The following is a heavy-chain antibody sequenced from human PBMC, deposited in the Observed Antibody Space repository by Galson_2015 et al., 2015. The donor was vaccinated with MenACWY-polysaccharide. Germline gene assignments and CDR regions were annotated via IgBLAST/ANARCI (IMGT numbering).Heavy chain of an antibody. CDR2: ISWNSGTI. D-gene: IGHD3-3*01. CDR1: GFTFDDYA. CDR3: AKGAYYDFWSGYFVFDP. J-gene: IGHJ5*02. Sequence: SLRLSCAASGFTFDDYAMHWVRPAPGKGLEWVSGISWNSGTIGYADSVKGRFTISRDNAKNSLYLQMNSLRAEDTALYYCAKGAYYDFWSGYFVFDPWGQGTLVTVSS. V-gene: IGHV3-9*01.